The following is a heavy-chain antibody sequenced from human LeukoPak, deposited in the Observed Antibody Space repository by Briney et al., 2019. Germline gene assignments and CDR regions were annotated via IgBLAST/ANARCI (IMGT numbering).Heavy chain of an antibody. CDR3: ARDGSFDS. CDR2: INPNSGGT. Sequence: SVKVSCKPSGYTFTDYYMHWVRQAPGQGLEWMGWINPNSGGTNYAQKFQGRVTMTRDTSISTAYMDLSRLTSDDTAVYYCARDGSFDSWGQGTLVTVSS. J-gene: IGHJ4*02. V-gene: IGHV1-2*02. D-gene: IGHD1-26*01. CDR1: GYTFTDYY.